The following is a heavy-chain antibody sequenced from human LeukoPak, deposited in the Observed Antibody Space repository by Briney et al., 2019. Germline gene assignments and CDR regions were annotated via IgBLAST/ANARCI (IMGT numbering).Heavy chain of an antibody. D-gene: IGHD4-23*01. CDR2: ISSDATNK. Sequence: GGSLRLSCAASGFTFSGYVMHWVRQAPGRGLEWVGFISSDATNKYYGDSMKGRFTISRDNSKNTLYLQMNSLRTEDSAVYYCARDETVVTWEFHYWGQGTLVTVSS. J-gene: IGHJ4*02. V-gene: IGHV3-30-3*01. CDR1: GFTFSGYV. CDR3: ARDETVVTWEFHY.